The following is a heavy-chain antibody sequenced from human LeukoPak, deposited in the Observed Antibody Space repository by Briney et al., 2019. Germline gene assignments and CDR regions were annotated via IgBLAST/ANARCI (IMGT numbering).Heavy chain of an antibody. J-gene: IGHJ6*03. Sequence: GGSLRLSCVVSGFTFSTHAMTWVRQAPGKGLERVSDISGPGGTTYYAASVKGRFTISRDNSKNTLFLQMNSLKTEDTAVYYCTSPLDYYMDVWGKGTTVTVSS. CDR3: TSPLDYYMDV. CDR1: GFTFSTHA. V-gene: IGHV3-23*01. CDR2: ISGPGGTT.